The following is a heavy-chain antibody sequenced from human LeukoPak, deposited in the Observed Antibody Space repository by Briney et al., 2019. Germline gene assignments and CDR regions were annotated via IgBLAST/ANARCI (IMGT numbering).Heavy chain of an antibody. CDR2: IYTSGST. D-gene: IGHD6-13*01. Sequence: SETLSLTCTVSGGSISGYYWSWIRQPAGKGLEWIGRIYTSGSTNYNPSLKSRVTMSVDTSKNQFSLKLSSVTAADTAVYYCARDKLEEQLNWFDPWGQGTLVTVSS. CDR3: ARDKLEEQLNWFDP. J-gene: IGHJ5*02. CDR1: GGSISGYY. V-gene: IGHV4-4*07.